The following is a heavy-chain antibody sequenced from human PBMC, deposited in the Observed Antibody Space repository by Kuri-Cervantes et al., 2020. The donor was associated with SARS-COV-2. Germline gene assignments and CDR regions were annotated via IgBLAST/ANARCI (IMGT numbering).Heavy chain of an antibody. Sequence: SQTLSLTCAVYGGSFSGYYWSWIRQPPGKGLEWIGEINHSGSTNYNPSLKSRVTISVDTSKNQFSLKLSSVTAADTAVYYCAPNTHSTRVTGGFDYWGQGTLVTVSS. V-gene: IGHV4-34*01. CDR1: GGSFSGYY. CDR3: APNTHSTRVTGGFDY. J-gene: IGHJ4*02. CDR2: INHSGST. D-gene: IGHD6-13*01.